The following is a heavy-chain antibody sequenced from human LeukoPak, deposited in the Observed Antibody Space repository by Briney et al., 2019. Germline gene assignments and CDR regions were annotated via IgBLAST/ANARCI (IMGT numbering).Heavy chain of an antibody. J-gene: IGHJ6*03. CDR2: ISDDGIKN. Sequence: GGSLTLSCAASGFTFSSYAMHWVRQAPGKGPEWVAVISDDGIKNYYADSVKGRFTISRDNSKNTLYLQMNSLRTEDTAVFYCARATVTTLNYHYYMDVWGKGTTVTVSS. CDR1: GFTFSSYA. D-gene: IGHD4-17*01. CDR3: ARATVTTLNYHYYMDV. V-gene: IGHV3-30*01.